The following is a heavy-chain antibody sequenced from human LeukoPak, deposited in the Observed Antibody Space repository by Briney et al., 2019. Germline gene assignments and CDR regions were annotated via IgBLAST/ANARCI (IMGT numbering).Heavy chain of an antibody. D-gene: IGHD3-10*01. CDR2: ISSSGSTI. V-gene: IGHV3-48*03. CDR1: GFTFSSYE. CDR3: ARGGDYYGSGSQFDY. J-gene: IGHJ4*02. Sequence: GGSLRLSCAASGFTFSSYEMNWVRQAPGKGLEWVSYISSSGSTIYYVDSVKGRFTISRDNAKNSLYLQMNSLRAEDTAVYYCARGGDYYGSGSQFDYWGQGTLVTVSS.